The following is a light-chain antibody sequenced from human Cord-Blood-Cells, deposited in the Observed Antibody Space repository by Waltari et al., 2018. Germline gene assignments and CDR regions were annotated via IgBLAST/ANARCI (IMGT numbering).Light chain of an antibody. CDR2: RNN. V-gene: IGLV1-44*01. Sequence: QSVLTQSPSASGTPGQRVTISCSGSSSNIGSNTVNWYQQLPGTAPKLLIYRNNQRPSGVPDRFSGSKSGTSASLAISGLQAEDEADYYCAAWDDSLNGVVFGGGTKLTVL. J-gene: IGLJ2*01. CDR1: SSNIGSNT. CDR3: AAWDDSLNGVV.